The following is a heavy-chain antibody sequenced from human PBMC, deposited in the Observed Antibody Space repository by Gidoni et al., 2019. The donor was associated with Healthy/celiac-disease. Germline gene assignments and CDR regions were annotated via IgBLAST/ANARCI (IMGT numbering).Heavy chain of an antibody. Sequence: QVQLQESGPGLVKPSETLSLTCTVSGGSISSYYWSWIRQPPGKGLEWIGYIYYSGSTNYNPSLKSRVTISVDTSKNQFSLKLSSVTAADTAVYYCARHPDSSGWYDGLDYWGQGTLVTVSS. J-gene: IGHJ4*02. CDR2: IYYSGST. CDR3: ARHPDSSGWYDGLDY. D-gene: IGHD6-19*01. CDR1: GGSISSYY. V-gene: IGHV4-59*01.